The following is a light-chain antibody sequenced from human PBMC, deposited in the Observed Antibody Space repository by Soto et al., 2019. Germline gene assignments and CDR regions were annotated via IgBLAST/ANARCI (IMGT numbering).Light chain of an antibody. CDR3: QQCDNFPLT. CDR1: QDIKNY. CDR2: YAS. V-gene: IGKV1-33*01. J-gene: IGKJ4*01. Sequence: DIQMTQSPSSLSASVGDRVTITCQASQDIKNYLNWYRQRPGRAPQLFIYYASNLETGVPSRFSGSWSGTDFSLTVSSLQPEDVATYYCQQCDNFPLTFGAGTKLEIK.